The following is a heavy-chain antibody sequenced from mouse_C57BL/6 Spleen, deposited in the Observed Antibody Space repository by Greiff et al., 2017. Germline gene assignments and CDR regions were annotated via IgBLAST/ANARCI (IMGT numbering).Heavy chain of an antibody. CDR2: IYPGDGDT. CDR3: ARRAVVANAMDY. V-gene: IGHV1-80*01. Sequence: QVQLQQSGAELVKPGASVKISCKASGYAFSSYWMNWVKQRPGKGLEWIGQIYPGDGDTNYNGKFKGKATLTADKSSSTAYMQLSSLTSEDSAVYFCARRAVVANAMDYWGQGTSVTVSS. J-gene: IGHJ4*01. D-gene: IGHD1-1*01. CDR1: GYAFSSYW.